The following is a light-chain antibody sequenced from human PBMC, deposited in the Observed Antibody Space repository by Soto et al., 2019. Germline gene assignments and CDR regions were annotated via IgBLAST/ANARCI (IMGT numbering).Light chain of an antibody. Sequence: QSALTQPASVSGSPGQSITISCTGTSSDVGGYNNVSWYQQHPGKAPKLMIYAVTNRPSGVSNRFSGSKSGNTACLTISGLQVEDEADYYCSSFTSGTTPVIFGGGTKLTVL. CDR1: SSDVGGYNN. V-gene: IGLV2-14*01. CDR2: AVT. CDR3: SSFTSGTTPVI. J-gene: IGLJ2*01.